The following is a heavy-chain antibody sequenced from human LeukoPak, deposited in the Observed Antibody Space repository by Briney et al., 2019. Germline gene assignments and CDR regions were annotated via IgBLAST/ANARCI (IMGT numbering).Heavy chain of an antibody. D-gene: IGHD3/OR15-3a*01. CDR1: GFTISYNY. V-gene: IGHV3-53*01. Sequence: GGSLRLSCAASGFTISYNYMSWVRQAPGKGLEWVSVIYSGGSIYYADSVKGRFTISRDNSKNTLYLQMNSLRAEDTAVYYCARDPSRGLYYFDHWGQGTLVTVSS. J-gene: IGHJ4*02. CDR3: ARDPSRGLYYFDH. CDR2: IYSGGSI.